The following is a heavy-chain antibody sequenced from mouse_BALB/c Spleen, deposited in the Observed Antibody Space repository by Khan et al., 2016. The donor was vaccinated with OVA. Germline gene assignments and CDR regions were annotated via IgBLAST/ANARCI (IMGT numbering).Heavy chain of an antibody. CDR3: ERRGLDGIFAY. D-gene: IGHD2-1*01. CDR1: GYTFTTYW. J-gene: IGHJ3*01. Sequence: QVQLKQSGAELAKPGASVKMSCKASGYTFTTYWMHWVKQRPGQGLEWIGYIDPSTGYTEYNQKFKDKATLTTDKSSSTAYMQLSSLTSEDSAVYYCERRGLDGIFAYWGQGTLVTVSA. CDR2: IDPSTGYT. V-gene: IGHV1-7*01.